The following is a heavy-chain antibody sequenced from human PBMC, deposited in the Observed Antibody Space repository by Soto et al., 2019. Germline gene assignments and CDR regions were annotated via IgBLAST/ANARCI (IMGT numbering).Heavy chain of an antibody. CDR2: ISHSGST. CDR3: AARHFWSRPWTDRRLDY. J-gene: IGHJ4*02. Sequence: SETMSLTCAVSGDSINSSQWWNWVRQPPEKGLEWIGQISHSGSTTYNPSLTSRVTISVDKSKNHFSLKLTSVTAADTAVYYCAARHFWSRPWTDRRLDYWGQGTLVTVSS. CDR1: GDSINSSQW. V-gene: IGHV4-4*02. D-gene: IGHD3-3*02.